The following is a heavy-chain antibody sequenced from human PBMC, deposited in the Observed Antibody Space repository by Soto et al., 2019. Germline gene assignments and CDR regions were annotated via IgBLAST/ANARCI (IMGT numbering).Heavy chain of an antibody. J-gene: IGHJ4*02. D-gene: IGHD3-10*01. Sequence: GAPVKVSCKTSGFTFSSSLISWVRQVPGQGLEWMGWISADKGNTNYAQKFQGRVTLTTDTSTSIASMELRSLRSDDTAVYYCARVAMLRGVVIAGLDSWGQGTLVTVSS. V-gene: IGHV1-18*01. CDR3: ARVAMLRGVVIAGLDS. CDR2: ISADKGNT. CDR1: GFTFSSSL.